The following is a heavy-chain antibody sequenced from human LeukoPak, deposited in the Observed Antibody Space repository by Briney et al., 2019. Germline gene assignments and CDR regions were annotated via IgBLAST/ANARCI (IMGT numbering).Heavy chain of an antibody. J-gene: IGHJ4*02. CDR2: INSDGSRT. CDR3: AREPAVHDYFDY. Sequence: PGGSLRLSCAASEFTFSSCWMHWVRQAPGKGLVWVSRINSDGSRTSYADSVKGRFTISRDNAKNTLYLQMNSLRAEDTAVYYCAREPAVHDYFDYWGQGTLVTVSS. V-gene: IGHV3-74*01. D-gene: IGHD3-10*02. CDR1: EFTFSSCW.